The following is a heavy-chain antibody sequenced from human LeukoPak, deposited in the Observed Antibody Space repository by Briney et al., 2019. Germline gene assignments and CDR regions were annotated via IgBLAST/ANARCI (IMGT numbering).Heavy chain of an antibody. Sequence: GGSLRRSCAASGCTFSTDAMTWVRRAPGKGLQWVSAISGSGGDTYYEDSVKGRFTVSRDNSKNMMFLQMNSLRAEDTAIYYCARDDNGWSTNHWGQGTLVTVSS. CDR3: ARDDNGWSTNH. CDR1: GCTFSTDA. CDR2: ISGSGGDT. J-gene: IGHJ5*02. D-gene: IGHD6-19*01. V-gene: IGHV3-23*01.